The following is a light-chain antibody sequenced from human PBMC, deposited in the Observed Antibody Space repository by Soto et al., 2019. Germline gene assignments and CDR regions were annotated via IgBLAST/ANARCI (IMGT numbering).Light chain of an antibody. Sequence: EIVLTQSPGTLSLSPGERATLSCRASQRVSGYYLAWFRQKPGQAPRLLSYGAFNRATDIPDRLSGRGSGTDFTLTVSRLEPEDFAVYYCQEYGSSLYTFGQGTKREIK. CDR1: QRVSGYY. J-gene: IGKJ2*01. CDR3: QEYGSSLYT. CDR2: GAF. V-gene: IGKV3-20*01.